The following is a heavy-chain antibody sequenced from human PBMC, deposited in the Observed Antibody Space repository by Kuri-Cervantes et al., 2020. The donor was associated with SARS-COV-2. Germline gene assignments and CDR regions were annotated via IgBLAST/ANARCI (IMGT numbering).Heavy chain of an antibody. V-gene: IGHV3-11*06. CDR2: ISSDSSHT. CDR3: ARLVFVDAFDI. D-gene: IGHD2-2*01. CDR1: GYTFIYSH. J-gene: IGHJ3*02. Sequence: GESRKISGAASGYTFIYSHMSWIRQAPGKGLEWVSYISSDSSHTNNAESVKGRFTISRDNAKNSLYLQMNSLRAEETAVYYCARLVFVDAFDIWGQGTMVTVSS.